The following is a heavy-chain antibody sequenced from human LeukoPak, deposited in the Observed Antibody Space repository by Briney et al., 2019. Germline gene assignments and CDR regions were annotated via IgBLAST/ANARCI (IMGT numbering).Heavy chain of an antibody. CDR3: ARVHYNTAMVDIDY. CDR1: GFTFSSYE. J-gene: IGHJ4*02. CDR2: ISSSGSTI. V-gene: IGHV3-48*03. D-gene: IGHD5-18*01. Sequence: GGSLRLSCAASGFTFSSYEMHWVRQAPGKGLEWIPYISSSGSTIYYADSVKGRFTISRDNGKNSLYLQMNSLRAEDTAVYYCARVHYNTAMVDIDYWGQGTLVTVSS.